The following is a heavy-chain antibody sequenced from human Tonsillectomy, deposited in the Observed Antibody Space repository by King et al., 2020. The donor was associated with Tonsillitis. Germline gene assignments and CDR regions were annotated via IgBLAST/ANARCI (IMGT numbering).Heavy chain of an antibody. CDR3: ARHGGSLLFDY. CDR2: IYPGDSET. D-gene: IGHD2-15*01. J-gene: IGHJ4*02. V-gene: IGHV5-51*01. Sequence: VQLVESGAEVKKPGESLKISCKGSGYSFISYWIGWVRQKPGKGLEWMGIIYPGDSETRYSPSFQGHVTISVDKSVNTAYLQWTSLKASETAMYYCARHGGSLLFDYWGQGALVTVSS. CDR1: GYSFISYW.